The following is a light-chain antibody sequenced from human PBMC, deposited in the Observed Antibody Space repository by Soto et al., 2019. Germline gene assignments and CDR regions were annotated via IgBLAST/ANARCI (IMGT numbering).Light chain of an antibody. Sequence: QSALTQPASWSGSPGQSITISCTRTSSDVGGYNYVSWYQQHPGKAPKLMIYDVSNRPSGVSNRFSGSKSGNTASLTISGLQAEDEADYYCSSYTSSSTLVVFGGGTKVTVL. V-gene: IGLV2-14*01. J-gene: IGLJ2*01. CDR2: DVS. CDR1: SSDVGGYNY. CDR3: SSYTSSSTLVV.